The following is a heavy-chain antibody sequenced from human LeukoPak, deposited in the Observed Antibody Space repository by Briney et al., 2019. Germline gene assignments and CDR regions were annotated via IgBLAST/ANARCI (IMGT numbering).Heavy chain of an antibody. CDR2: INSDGSST. CDR1: GFTFSSYW. CDR3: ASAVGSYLPDY. Sequence: GGSLRLSCAASGFTFSSYWMHWVRQAPGKGLVWVSRINSDGSSTSYADSVKGRFTISRDNAKNTLYLQMNSLRAEDTAVYYCASAVGSYLPDYWGQGTLVTVSS. D-gene: IGHD1-26*01. V-gene: IGHV3-74*01. J-gene: IGHJ4*02.